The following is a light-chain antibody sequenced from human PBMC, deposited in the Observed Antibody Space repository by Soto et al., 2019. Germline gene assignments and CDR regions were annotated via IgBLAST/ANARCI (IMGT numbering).Light chain of an antibody. Sequence: IRMTQSPSSLFASTGDRVTVSWRASQGISSYLAWYQQTEGKAPKILIYGASTLQSGVPSRFSGSGSETDYTLTISRLQSEDFQTYYCQQYYSAPLTFGGGTKVDIK. CDR1: QGISSY. J-gene: IGKJ4*01. V-gene: IGKV1-8*01. CDR3: QQYYSAPLT. CDR2: GAS.